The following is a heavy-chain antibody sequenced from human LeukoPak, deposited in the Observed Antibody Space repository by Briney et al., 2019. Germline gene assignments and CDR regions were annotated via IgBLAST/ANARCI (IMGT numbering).Heavy chain of an antibody. J-gene: IGHJ5*02. CDR2: ISGSGGST. Sequence: PGGSLRLSCAASGFTFSTYAMSWVRQAPGKGLEWVSAISGSGGSTYYADSVKGRFTISRDNSKNTLYLQMNSLRAEDTAVYYCAKDQAIFGVVLSWGQGTLVTVSS. CDR1: GFTFSTYA. D-gene: IGHD3-3*01. CDR3: AKDQAIFGVVLS. V-gene: IGHV3-23*01.